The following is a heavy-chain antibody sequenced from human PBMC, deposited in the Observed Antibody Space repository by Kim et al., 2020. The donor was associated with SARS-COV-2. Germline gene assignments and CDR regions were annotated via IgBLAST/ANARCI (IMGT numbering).Heavy chain of an antibody. Sequence: LKSRVTISVDTSKNQFSLKLSSVTAADTAVYYCARSGVYDFWSGYYLFDYWGQGTLVTVSS. V-gene: IGHV4-59*01. D-gene: IGHD3-3*01. J-gene: IGHJ4*02. CDR3: ARSGVYDFWSGYYLFDY.